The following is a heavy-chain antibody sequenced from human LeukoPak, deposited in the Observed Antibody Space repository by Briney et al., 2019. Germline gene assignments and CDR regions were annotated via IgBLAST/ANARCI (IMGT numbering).Heavy chain of an antibody. D-gene: IGHD2-21*01. CDR1: GFTFSSYS. Sequence: GGSLRLSCAASGFTFSSYSMNWVRQAPGKGLEWVSYISSSSSTIYYADSVKGRFTISRDNAKNSLYLQMNSLRAEDTAVYYCARVGTFCGGDCYLDNWGQGTLVTVSS. V-gene: IGHV3-48*04. CDR2: ISSSSSTI. CDR3: ARVGTFCGGDCYLDN. J-gene: IGHJ4*02.